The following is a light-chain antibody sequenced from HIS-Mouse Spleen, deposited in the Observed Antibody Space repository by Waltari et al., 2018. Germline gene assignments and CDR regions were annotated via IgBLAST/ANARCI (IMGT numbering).Light chain of an antibody. Sequence: EIVMTQSPATLSVSPGERATLSCRASQSVSSNSAWYQQKPGQAPRLLIYGASIRATGIPARFSGSGSGTEFTLTISILQSEDFAVYYCQQYNNWPPLTFGGGTKVEIK. CDR2: GAS. CDR3: QQYNNWPPLT. V-gene: IGKV3D-15*03. J-gene: IGKJ4*01. CDR1: QSVSSN.